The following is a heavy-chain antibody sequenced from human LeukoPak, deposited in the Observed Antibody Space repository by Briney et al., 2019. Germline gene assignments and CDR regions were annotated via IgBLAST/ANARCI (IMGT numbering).Heavy chain of an antibody. D-gene: IGHD2-15*01. CDR3: ARHVGSVVVKAIDI. J-gene: IGHJ3*02. V-gene: IGHV4-59*08. CDR1: GGSISSYY. CDR2: IYYSGST. Sequence: PSETLSLTCTVSGGSISSYYWSWIWQPPGKGLEWIGYIYYSGSTNYNPSLKSRVTISVDTSKNQFSLKLSSVTAADTAVYYCARHVGSVVVKAIDIWGQGTMVTVSS.